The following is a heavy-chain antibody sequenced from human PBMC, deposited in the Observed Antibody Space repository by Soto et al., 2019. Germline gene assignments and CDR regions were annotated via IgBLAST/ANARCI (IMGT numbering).Heavy chain of an antibody. Sequence: PGGSLRLSCAASGFTFSSYGMHWVRQAPCKGLEWVAVIWYDGSNKYYADSVKGRFTISRDNSKNTLYLQMNSLRAEDTAVYYCAREAVDIVVVPAAIHYYYGMDVWGKGTTVTVSS. D-gene: IGHD2-2*01. V-gene: IGHV3-33*01. CDR1: GFTFSSYG. CDR2: IWYDGSNK. CDR3: AREAVDIVVVPAAIHYYYGMDV. J-gene: IGHJ6*04.